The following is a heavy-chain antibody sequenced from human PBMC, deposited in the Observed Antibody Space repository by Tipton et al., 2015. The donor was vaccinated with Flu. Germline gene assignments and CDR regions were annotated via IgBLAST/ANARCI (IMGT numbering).Heavy chain of an antibody. J-gene: IGHJ4*02. Sequence: QSGPEVKKPGSSVKVSCKASGGTFSSYAISWVRQAPGQGLEWMGGIIPIFGTANYAQKFQGRVTITADESTSTAYMELSSLRSEDTAVYYCARGQPEEGCSSTSCYPFDYWGQGTLVTVSS. CDR1: GGTFSSYA. CDR3: ARGQPEEGCSSTSCYPFDY. V-gene: IGHV1-69*01. D-gene: IGHD2-2*01. CDR2: IIPIFGTA.